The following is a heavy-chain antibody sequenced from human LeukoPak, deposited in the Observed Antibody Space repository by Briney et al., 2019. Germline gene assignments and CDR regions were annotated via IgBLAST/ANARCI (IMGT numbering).Heavy chain of an antibody. Sequence: SETLSLTCAVYGGSFSGYYWSWIRQPPGKRLEWIGEINHSGSTNYNPSLKSRVTISVDTSKNQFSLKLSSVTAADTAVYYCARGPERELFSPFDYWGQGTLVTVSS. CDR2: INHSGST. J-gene: IGHJ4*02. D-gene: IGHD3-10*01. CDR3: ARGPERELFSPFDY. CDR1: GGSFSGYY. V-gene: IGHV4-34*01.